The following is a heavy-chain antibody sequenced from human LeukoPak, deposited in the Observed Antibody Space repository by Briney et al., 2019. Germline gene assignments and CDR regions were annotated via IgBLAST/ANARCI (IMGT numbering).Heavy chain of an antibody. Sequence: PSETLSLTCAVYGGSFSGYSWSWIRHPPGKGLEWIGETNHSESTNYNPSLKSRVTISVDTSKNQFSLKLSSVTAADTAVYYCARDGVVVTATSAFDIWGQGTMVTVSS. D-gene: IGHD2-21*02. J-gene: IGHJ3*02. CDR3: ARDGVVVTATSAFDI. V-gene: IGHV4-34*01. CDR2: TNHSEST. CDR1: GGSFSGYS.